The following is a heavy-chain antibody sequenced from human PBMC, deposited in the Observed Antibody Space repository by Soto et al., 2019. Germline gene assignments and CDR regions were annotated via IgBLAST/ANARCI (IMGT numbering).Heavy chain of an antibody. CDR3: AKIAEAVAGTVYGY. CDR2: IGGGGGSP. V-gene: IGHV3-23*01. J-gene: IGHJ4*02. CDR1: GFTFSSYA. Sequence: EVHLLESGGGLVQPGGSLRLSCAASGFTFSSYALGWVRQAPGKGLEWVSAIGGGGGSPHYADSVRGRFTISRDNSKNTLYLQMNSLRADDAAVYYCAKIAEAVAGTVYGYWGQGTLVTVSS. D-gene: IGHD6-19*01.